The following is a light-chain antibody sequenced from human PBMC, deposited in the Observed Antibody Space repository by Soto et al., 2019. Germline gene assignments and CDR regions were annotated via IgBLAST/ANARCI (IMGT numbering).Light chain of an antibody. V-gene: IGKV1D-12*01. CDR1: QGISSW. J-gene: IGKJ4*01. Sequence: IQMTQSPSSVSASVGDRVTMTCRASQGISSWLAWYQQKQGKAPKXLIYAASSLQSGVPSRFSGTASGTELTLTISSLQPEDGETYVGQQANSFPLTFGGGTKVDIK. CDR3: QQANSFPLT. CDR2: AAS.